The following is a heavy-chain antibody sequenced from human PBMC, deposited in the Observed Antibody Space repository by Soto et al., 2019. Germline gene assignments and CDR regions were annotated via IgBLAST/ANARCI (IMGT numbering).Heavy chain of an antibody. J-gene: IGHJ5*02. CDR1: GGSISSGDYY. D-gene: IGHD2-8*01. CDR2: IYDSGST. Sequence: SETLSLTCAVSGGSISSGDYYWSWTRQPPGKGLEWIGYIYDSGSTYYNSSLKSRVNITLDTSKNQFSLKLTSVTAADTAVYYCARDNGVGPWGQGTLVTVSS. V-gene: IGHV4-30-4*01. CDR3: ARDNGVGP.